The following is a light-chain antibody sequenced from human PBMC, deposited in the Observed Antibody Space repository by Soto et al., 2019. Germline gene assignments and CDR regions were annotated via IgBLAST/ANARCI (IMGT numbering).Light chain of an antibody. CDR1: QSISSW. J-gene: IGKJ1*01. CDR2: EGS. V-gene: IGKV1-5*03. CDR3: QQYNTYSRT. Sequence: DIQMTQSPSTLSASVGDRVTITCRASQSISSWLAWYRQKPGEAPKLLIYEGSILERGVPSRFSGSGSGTEFTRTISSLQPDDFATFYCQQYNTYSRTFGQGTKVEI.